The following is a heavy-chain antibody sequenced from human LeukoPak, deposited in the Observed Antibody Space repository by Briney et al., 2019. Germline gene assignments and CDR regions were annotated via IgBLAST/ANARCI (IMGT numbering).Heavy chain of an antibody. J-gene: IGHJ6*02. V-gene: IGHV3-21*06. Sequence: GGSLRLSCAASGFTFSNYAMSWVRQTPGKGLEWVSYISYGSNYMYYTDSVKGRFTVSRDNAKNSLYLQMNSLRADDTAVYYCARGLMTTVRGVTKNYYSLDVWGQGTTVTVSS. D-gene: IGHD3-10*01. CDR1: GFTFSNYA. CDR3: ARGLMTTVRGVTKNYYSLDV. CDR2: ISYGSNYM.